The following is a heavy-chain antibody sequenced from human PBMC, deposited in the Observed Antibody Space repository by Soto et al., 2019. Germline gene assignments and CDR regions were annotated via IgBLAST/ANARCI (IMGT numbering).Heavy chain of an antibody. Sequence: QVQLVESGGGVVQPGRSLRLSCAASGFTFTSYAIHWVRQAPGKGLEWVAVISYDENSKFYADSVKGRFTISRDNSKNTLYLQLDSLRAEDSAVYYCARESIPGSGRYWATNFFDPWGQGTLVTVSS. CDR2: ISYDENSK. J-gene: IGHJ5*02. CDR3: ARESIPGSGRYWATNFFDP. D-gene: IGHD3-10*01. V-gene: IGHV3-30-3*01. CDR1: GFTFTSYA.